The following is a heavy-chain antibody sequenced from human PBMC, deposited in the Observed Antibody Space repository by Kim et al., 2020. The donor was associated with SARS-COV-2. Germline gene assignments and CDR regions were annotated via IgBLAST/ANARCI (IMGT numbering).Heavy chain of an antibody. CDR1: GFAFSSYA. D-gene: IGHD6-19*01. CDR2: ISYDGSNK. Sequence: GGSLRLSCAASGFAFSSYAMHWVRQAPGKGLEWVTVISYDGSNKYYADSVKGRFTISRDNSKNTLYLQMNSLRAEDTAVYYCARGYSGDWYYFDYWGQGTLVTVSS. J-gene: IGHJ4*02. V-gene: IGHV3-30-3*01. CDR3: ARGYSGDWYYFDY.